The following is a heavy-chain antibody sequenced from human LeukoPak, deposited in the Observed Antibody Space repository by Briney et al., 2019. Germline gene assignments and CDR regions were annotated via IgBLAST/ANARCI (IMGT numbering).Heavy chain of an antibody. CDR1: GYSFTSYW. Sequence: PGESLKISCKGSGYSFTSYWIGWLRQMPGKGLEWMGIIYPGDSDTRYSPSFQGQVTISADKSISTAYLQWSSLKASDTAMYYCARLSYYDFWSGSKYFQHWGQGTLVTVSS. J-gene: IGHJ1*01. CDR3: ARLSYYDFWSGSKYFQH. CDR2: IYPGDSDT. D-gene: IGHD3-3*01. V-gene: IGHV5-51*01.